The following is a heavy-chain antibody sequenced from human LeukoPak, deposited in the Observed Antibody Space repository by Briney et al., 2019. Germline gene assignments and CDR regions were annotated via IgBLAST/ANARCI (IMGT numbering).Heavy chain of an antibody. J-gene: IGHJ3*02. Sequence: ASVKVSCKVSGYTLTELSMRWVRQAPGKGLEWMGGFDPEDGETIYAQKFQGRVTMTEDTSTDTAYMELSSLRSEDTAVYYCATATMVPEITSHAFDIWGQGTMVTVSS. CDR2: FDPEDGET. CDR1: GYTLTELS. V-gene: IGHV1-24*01. CDR3: ATATMVPEITSHAFDI. D-gene: IGHD3-10*01.